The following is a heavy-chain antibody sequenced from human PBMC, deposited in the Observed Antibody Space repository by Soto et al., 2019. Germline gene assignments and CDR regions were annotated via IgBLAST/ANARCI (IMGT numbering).Heavy chain of an antibody. D-gene: IGHD3-22*01. CDR1: GYTFTSYG. V-gene: IGHV1-18*01. CDR3: AAYDSSGYNWFDP. J-gene: IGHJ5*02. Sequence: ASVKVSCKASGYTFTSYGISWVRQAPGQVLEWMGWISAYNGNTNYAQKLQGRVTMTTDTSTSTAYMELRSLRSDDTAVYYCAAYDSSGYNWFDPWGQGTLVTVSS. CDR2: ISAYNGNT.